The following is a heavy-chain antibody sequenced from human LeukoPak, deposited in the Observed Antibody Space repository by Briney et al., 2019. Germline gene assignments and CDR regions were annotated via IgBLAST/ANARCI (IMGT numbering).Heavy chain of an antibody. CDR2: IKSKTDGGTT. CDR3: TTDSPMLGLAAFSY. CDR1: GFTFSNAW. J-gene: IGHJ4*02. Sequence: PGGSLRLSCAASGFTFSNAWMSWVRQAPGKGLEWVGRIKSKTDGGTTDYAAPVKGRFTISRDDSKNTLYLQMNSLKTEDTAVYYCTTDSPMLGLAAFSYWGQGTLVTVSS. D-gene: IGHD6-13*01. V-gene: IGHV3-15*01.